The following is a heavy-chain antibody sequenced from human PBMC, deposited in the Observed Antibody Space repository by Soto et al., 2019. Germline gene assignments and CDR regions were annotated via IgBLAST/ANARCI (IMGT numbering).Heavy chain of an antibody. Sequence: QVQLVQSGAEVKKPGASVKVSCKASGYTFNVYYLHWVRQAPGQGLEWMGWINPLSGGTNYAQMFQGRVTMTSDTSITTAYMELSRLTSDDTAVYYCARGTMAGPLFDFWGQGTLVTVSS. CDR3: ARGTMAGPLFDF. V-gene: IGHV1-2*02. J-gene: IGHJ4*02. CDR2: INPLSGGT. D-gene: IGHD6-19*01. CDR1: GYTFNVYY.